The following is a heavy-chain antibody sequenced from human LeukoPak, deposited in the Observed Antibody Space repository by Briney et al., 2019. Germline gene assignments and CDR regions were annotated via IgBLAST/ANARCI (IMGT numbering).Heavy chain of an antibody. D-gene: IGHD3-22*01. CDR1: EFTLNIYW. Sequence: GGSLRLSCAASEFTLNIYWMTWVRQAPGKGLEWVANINPDGSVKNYVDSVKSRFTISRDNADNSLYLQMNSLRAEDTAVYYCAKGASRLYDNSGYYPFLYDYWGQGTLVSVSS. V-gene: IGHV3-7*03. CDR2: INPDGSVK. J-gene: IGHJ4*02. CDR3: AKGASRLYDNSGYYPFLYDY.